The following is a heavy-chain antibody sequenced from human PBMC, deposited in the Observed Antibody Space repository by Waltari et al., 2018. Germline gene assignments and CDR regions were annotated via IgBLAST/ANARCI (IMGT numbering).Heavy chain of an antibody. V-gene: IGHV4-34*01. J-gene: IGHJ4*02. Sequence: QVQLQQWGAGLLKPSETLSLTCAVYGGPFSGYYWSWIRQPPGKGLEWIGEINHSGSTNYNPSLKSRVTISVDTYKNQFSLKLSSVTAADTAVYYCARGGYYYESSGYYYFGLSDYWGQGTLVTVSS. D-gene: IGHD3-22*01. CDR2: INHSGST. CDR1: GGPFSGYY. CDR3: ARGGYYYESSGYYYFGLSDY.